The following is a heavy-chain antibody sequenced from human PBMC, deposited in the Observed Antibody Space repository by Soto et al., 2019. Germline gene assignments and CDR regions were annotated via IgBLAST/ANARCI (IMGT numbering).Heavy chain of an antibody. CDR3: ARGGYYDNFGGKLSHYGLEK. CDR2: ISPYDDKT. CDR1: GYTFIKYG. Sequence: GASVKVSCKASGYTFIKYGIAWVRQAPGQGLEWMGWISPYDDKTIYAQTFQGRVTLTADRSTRTVYLDLRSLKSNDTAVYYCARGGYYDNFGGKLSHYGLEKWGQGTSVTASS. J-gene: IGHJ6*02. D-gene: IGHD3-16*01. V-gene: IGHV1-18*01.